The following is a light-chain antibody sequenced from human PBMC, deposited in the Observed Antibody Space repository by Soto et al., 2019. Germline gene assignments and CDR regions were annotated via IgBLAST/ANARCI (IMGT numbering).Light chain of an antibody. Sequence: VVMTQSPATLSVSPGERASLSCRASQSVDSNLAWYQQKPGQAPRVLISGASTRATGIPANFTGSGSGTEFTLSISSLQSEDFAVYYYQQYNNWPPTFGLGTKVEVK. V-gene: IGKV3-15*01. J-gene: IGKJ1*01. CDR2: GAS. CDR3: QQYNNWPPT. CDR1: QSVDSN.